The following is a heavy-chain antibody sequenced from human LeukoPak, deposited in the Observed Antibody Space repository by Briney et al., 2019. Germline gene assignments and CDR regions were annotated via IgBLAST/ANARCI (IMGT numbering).Heavy chain of an antibody. Sequence: GGPLTLPCGPSGFPLNRFANIGPPEPPGRAVEGGSNISGSGDRTYYADSVKGRFTISRDNSKNTLYLQMNSLRAEDTAVYYCAKDRLRSSWFSFDYWGQGTLVTVSS. J-gene: IGHJ4*02. CDR1: GFPLNRFA. CDR2: ISGSGDRT. V-gene: IGHV3-23*01. CDR3: AKDRLRSSWFSFDY. D-gene: IGHD6-19*01.